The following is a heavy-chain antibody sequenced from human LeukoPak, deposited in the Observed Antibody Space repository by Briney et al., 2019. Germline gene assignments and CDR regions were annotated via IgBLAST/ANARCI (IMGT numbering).Heavy chain of an antibody. V-gene: IGHV3-30*04. Sequence: GRSLRLSCAASGFTFSSYAMHWVRQAPGKGLEWVAVISYDGSNKYYADSVKGRLTISRDNSKNTLYLQMNSLRAEDTAVYYCARGEADDYGDYISTVAFDIWGQGTMVTVSS. D-gene: IGHD4-17*01. CDR2: ISYDGSNK. CDR1: GFTFSSYA. CDR3: ARGEADDYGDYISTVAFDI. J-gene: IGHJ3*02.